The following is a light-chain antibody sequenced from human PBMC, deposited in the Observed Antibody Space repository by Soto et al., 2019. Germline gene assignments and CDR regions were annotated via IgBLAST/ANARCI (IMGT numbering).Light chain of an antibody. V-gene: IGKV1-5*01. CDR3: HSRA. CDR1: QSINIW. J-gene: IGKJ5*01. CDR2: DAS. Sequence: DIQMTQSPSTLSASVGDRVTITCRASQSINIWLAWYQQKPGRAPKLLIYDASTLESGVPSRFSGSGSETEFTLTISRLQPDDFATYFCHSRAFGQGTRLEIK.